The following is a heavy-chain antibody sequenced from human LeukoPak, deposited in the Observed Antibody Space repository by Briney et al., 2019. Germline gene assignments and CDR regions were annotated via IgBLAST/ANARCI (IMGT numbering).Heavy chain of an antibody. V-gene: IGHV4-30-4*08. J-gene: IGHJ5*02. CDR1: GGSISSGDYY. CDR3: ARGGSSWYSDWFDP. D-gene: IGHD6-13*01. Sequence: SQTLSLTCTVSGGSISSGDYYWSWIRQPPGKGLEWIGYIYYSASTYYNPSLKNRVTISVDTSKNQFSLNLSSVTAAGTAVNYCARGGSSWYSDWFDPWSQGTLVTVSS. CDR2: IYYSAST.